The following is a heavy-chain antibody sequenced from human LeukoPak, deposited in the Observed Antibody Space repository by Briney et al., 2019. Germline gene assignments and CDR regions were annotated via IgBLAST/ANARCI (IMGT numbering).Heavy chain of an antibody. CDR1: GDSVSSNSAA. D-gene: IGHD1-7*01. J-gene: IGHJ4*02. CDR2: TYYRSKWYN. V-gene: IGHV6-1*01. CDR3: ARDLLDLLDY. Sequence: SQTLSLTCAISGDSVSSNSAAWDWSRPSPSSGLEWLGRTYYRSKWYNDYAGSVKSRISINPDTSKNPFSLHLNSVTREDTAVVGCARDLLDLLDYWGQGTLVTVSS.